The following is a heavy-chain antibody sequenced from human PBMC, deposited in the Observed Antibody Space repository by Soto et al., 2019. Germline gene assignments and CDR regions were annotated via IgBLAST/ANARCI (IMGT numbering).Heavy chain of an antibody. CDR1: GYTFTDYY. Sequence: QVQLVQSGAEVKKPGASVKVSCKASGYTFTDYYIQWVRQAPGQGLEWMGMINPSGGSTDYAQKFRGRVTMTRDTSTGTVYMELSSLRSEDTAVYYCARPPFPGCINAVCYPFDYWGQGTLVTVSS. D-gene: IGHD2-8*01. V-gene: IGHV1-46*01. CDR3: ARPPFPGCINAVCYPFDY. CDR2: INPSGGST. J-gene: IGHJ4*02.